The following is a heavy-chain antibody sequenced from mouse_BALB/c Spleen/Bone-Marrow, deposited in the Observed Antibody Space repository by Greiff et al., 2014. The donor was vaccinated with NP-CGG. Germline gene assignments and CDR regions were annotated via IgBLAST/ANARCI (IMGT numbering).Heavy chain of an antibody. Sequence: LLKPGASVKLSCKASGYTFTSYWINWIKQRPGQGLEWIGRIAPGSGSTYYNEMFKGKATLTVDTSSSTAYILLSRLSSEDSAVYFCAYYRYDLNYWGQGTTLTVSS. CDR3: AYYRYDLNY. D-gene: IGHD2-14*01. CDR2: IAPGSGST. CDR1: GYTFTSYW. J-gene: IGHJ2*01. V-gene: IGHV1S41*01.